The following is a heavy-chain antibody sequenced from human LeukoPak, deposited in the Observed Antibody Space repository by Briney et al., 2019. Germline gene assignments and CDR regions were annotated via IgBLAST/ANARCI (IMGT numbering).Heavy chain of an antibody. CDR1: GYTFTNFG. D-gene: IGHD3-10*01. V-gene: IGHV1-18*01. CDR2: ISTKKGNT. CDR3: AVRSGTLPYYFDY. J-gene: IGHJ4*02. Sequence: GASVKVSCKASGYTFTNFGLSWVRQVPGQGPEYLGWISTKKGNTNYAQKFQGRGTMTADTSTRPVYMELRSLISDDTAVYYCAVRSGTLPYYFDYWGQGTLVTVSS.